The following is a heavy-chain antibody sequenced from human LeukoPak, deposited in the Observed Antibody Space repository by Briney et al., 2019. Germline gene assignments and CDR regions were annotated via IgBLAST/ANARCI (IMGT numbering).Heavy chain of an antibody. J-gene: IGHJ6*04. D-gene: IGHD3-10*02. CDR3: AELGITMIGGV. V-gene: IGHV3-11*04. Sequence: GGSLRLSCAASGFTFSDNYMTWVRQAPGKGLEWLSYISGNGGVIQYADSVKGRFTISRDNAKNLLYLQMDSLRAEDTAVYYCAELGITMIGGVWGKGTTVTISS. CDR1: GFTFSDNY. CDR2: ISGNGGVI.